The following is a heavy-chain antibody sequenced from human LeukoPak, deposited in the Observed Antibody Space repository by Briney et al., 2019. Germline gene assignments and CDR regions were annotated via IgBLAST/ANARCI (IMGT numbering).Heavy chain of an antibody. Sequence: ASVKVSCKASGYTFTNYGISWVRQAPGQGLEWMGWVSAYADDTNYVQKFRGRITMTTDTSTSTAYGELRSLRSDDTAVYYCARDCIGCHGFDYWGQGTLVTVSS. J-gene: IGHJ4*02. V-gene: IGHV1-18*01. CDR3: ARDCIGCHGFDY. CDR2: VSAYADDT. CDR1: GYTFTNYG.